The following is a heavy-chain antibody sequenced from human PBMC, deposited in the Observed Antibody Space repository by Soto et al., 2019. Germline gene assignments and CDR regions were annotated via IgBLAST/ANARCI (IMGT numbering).Heavy chain of an antibody. CDR1: GYTFTSCG. Sequence: QVQLVQSGAEVKKPGASVKVSCKASGYTFTSCGISWVRQAPGQGLEWMGWISAYNGNTNYAQKHQGRVTMTTDTSSSTAYMELRSLRSDDTAVYYCARTSNYYDSTHFQHWGQGTLVTVSS. CDR2: ISAYNGNT. J-gene: IGHJ1*01. V-gene: IGHV1-18*01. CDR3: ARTSNYYDSTHFQH. D-gene: IGHD3-22*01.